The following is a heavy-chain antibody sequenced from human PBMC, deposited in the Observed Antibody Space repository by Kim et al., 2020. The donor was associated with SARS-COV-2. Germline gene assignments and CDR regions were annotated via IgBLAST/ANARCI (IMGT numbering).Heavy chain of an antibody. J-gene: IGHJ4*02. CDR1: GFTFSDFS. V-gene: IGHV3-21*06. D-gene: IGHD3-16*01. Sequence: GGSLRLSCAASGFTFSDFSMNWVRQAPGKGLEWVSSISGNTNYIYKADSMKGRFTISRDNTKSTLYLQMNSLRAEDTAVYYCARDSWLYTWGTVSLDFWRQGPLVTVSS. CDR3: ARDSWLYTWGTVSLDF. CDR2: ISGNTNYI.